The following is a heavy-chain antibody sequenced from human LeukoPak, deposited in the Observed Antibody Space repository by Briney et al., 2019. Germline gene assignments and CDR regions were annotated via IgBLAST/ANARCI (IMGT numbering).Heavy chain of an antibody. Sequence: PSETLSLTCRVSGGSISNNNYNWGWIRQPPGKGLEWIGNIYYSGSTYYNPSLKSRVTISVDTSKNQFSLKLSSVTAADTAVYYCARFHSSGWYRADYFDYWGQGTLVTVSS. CDR1: GGSISNNNYN. V-gene: IGHV4-39*07. D-gene: IGHD6-19*01. J-gene: IGHJ4*02. CDR2: IYYSGST. CDR3: ARFHSSGWYRADYFDY.